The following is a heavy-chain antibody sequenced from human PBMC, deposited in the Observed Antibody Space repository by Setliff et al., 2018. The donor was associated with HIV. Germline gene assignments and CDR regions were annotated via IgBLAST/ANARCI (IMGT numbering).Heavy chain of an antibody. D-gene: IGHD3-3*01. CDR2: IYFSGST. J-gene: IGHJ6*03. CDR1: GVSISDYY. Sequence: SETLSLTCTVSGVSISDYYWSWIRQPPGKGLEWIGYIYFSGSTNYNPSLKSRVTTSLDTSKSQFSLKLSSVTAADTAVYYCARDRVHNPSYNFWSGPTNYYYYMDVWGKGTTVTV. CDR3: ARDRVHNPSYNFWSGPTNYYYYMDV. V-gene: IGHV4-59*13.